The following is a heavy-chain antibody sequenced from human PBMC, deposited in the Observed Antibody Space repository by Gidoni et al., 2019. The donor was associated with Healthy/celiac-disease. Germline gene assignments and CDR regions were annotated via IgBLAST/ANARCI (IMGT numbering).Heavy chain of an antibody. CDR3: AKSETVDYYGSGSYLPYFDY. CDR1: GVTFSSCA. J-gene: IGHJ4*02. Sequence: EVQLLETGGGVVQPGGYLRRSCGASGVTFSSCAMSWVRQAPGKGLECVSAIIGSGGSTYYADSVKGRFTISRDNSKNTLYLQMNSLRAEDTAVYYCAKSETVDYYGSGSYLPYFDYWGQGTLVTVSS. D-gene: IGHD3-10*01. V-gene: IGHV3-23*01. CDR2: IIGSGGST.